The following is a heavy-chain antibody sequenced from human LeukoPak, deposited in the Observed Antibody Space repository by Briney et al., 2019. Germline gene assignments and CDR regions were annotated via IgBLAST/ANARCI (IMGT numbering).Heavy chain of an antibody. V-gene: IGHV3-30*04. CDR2: ISYDGSNK. CDR1: GFTFSSYA. J-gene: IGHJ4*02. Sequence: GGSLRLSCAASGFTFSSYAMHWVRQAPGKGLEWVAVISYDGSNKYYADSVKGRFTISRDNSKNTLYLQMNSLRAEDTAVYYCARDLPTPLARRLGAGTDYWGQGTLVTVSS. D-gene: IGHD6-13*01. CDR3: ARDLPTPLARRLGAGTDY.